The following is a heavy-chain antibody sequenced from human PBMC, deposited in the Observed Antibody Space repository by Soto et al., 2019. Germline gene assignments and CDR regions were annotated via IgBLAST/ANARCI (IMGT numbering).Heavy chain of an antibody. CDR1: GYTFTGYY. CDR2: INPNSGGT. CDR3: ARLVVVATNWFDP. Sequence: QVQLVQSGAEVKKPGASVKVSCKASGYTFTGYYMHWVRQAPGQVLEWMGWINPNSGGTNYAQKFQGWVTMTRDTSISTAYMELSRLRSDDTAVYYCARLVVVATNWFDPWGQGTLVTVSS. J-gene: IGHJ5*02. D-gene: IGHD2-15*01. V-gene: IGHV1-2*04.